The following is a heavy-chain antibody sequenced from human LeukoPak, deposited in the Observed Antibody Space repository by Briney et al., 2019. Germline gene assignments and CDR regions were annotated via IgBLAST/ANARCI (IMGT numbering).Heavy chain of an antibody. CDR2: ISGSGGST. Sequence: GGSLRLSCAASGFTFSSYAMNWVRQAPGKGLEWVSAISGSGGSTYYADSVKGRFTISRDNSKNTLYLQMNSLRAEDTAVYYCAKEPPSCSSTSCYSGVDYWGQGTLVTVSS. V-gene: IGHV3-23*01. D-gene: IGHD2-2*01. CDR3: AKEPPSCSSTSCYSGVDY. CDR1: GFTFSSYA. J-gene: IGHJ4*02.